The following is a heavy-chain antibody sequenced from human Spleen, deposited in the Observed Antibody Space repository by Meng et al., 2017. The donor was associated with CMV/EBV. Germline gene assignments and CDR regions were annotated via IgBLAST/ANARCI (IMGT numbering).Heavy chain of an antibody. CDR2: ISSSGSTI. V-gene: IGHV3-48*03. J-gene: IGHJ4*02. CDR1: GFTFSSYE. CDR3: AKELGISVGVGGGYFDY. Sequence: GGSLRLSCAASGFTFSSYEMNWVRQAQGKGLEWVLYISSSGSTIYYADSVKGRFTISRENAKISLYLQMNSLRAEDTAVYYCAKELGISVGVGGGYFDYWVQGTLVTVSS. D-gene: IGHD7-27*01.